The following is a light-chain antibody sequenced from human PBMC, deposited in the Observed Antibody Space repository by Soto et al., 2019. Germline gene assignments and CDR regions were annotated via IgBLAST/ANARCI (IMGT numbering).Light chain of an antibody. V-gene: IGLV3-25*03. CDR3: QSSDSSDIYRGI. CDR2: KDS. J-gene: IGLJ2*01. Sequence: SYELTQPPSVSVSPGQTARITCSGDALPKQYAYWYQQKPGQAPVLVIYKDSERPSGIPERFSGSSSGTTVTLTISGVQAEDEADYYCQSSDSSDIYRGIFGGGTKLTVL. CDR1: ALPKQY.